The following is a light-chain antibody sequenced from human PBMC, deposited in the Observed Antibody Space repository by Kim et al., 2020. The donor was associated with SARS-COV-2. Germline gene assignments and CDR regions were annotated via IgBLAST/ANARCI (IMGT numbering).Light chain of an antibody. CDR2: KAS. J-gene: IGKJ2*01. V-gene: IGKV1-5*03. Sequence: ASGGDRVTSTCRASQSISTWLAWYQQRPGKAPKLLIYKASYLESGVPSRFSGSGSGTEFTLTISSLQPDDSATYYCQQYNSWSPYTFGQGTKLEI. CDR3: QQYNSWSPYT. CDR1: QSISTW.